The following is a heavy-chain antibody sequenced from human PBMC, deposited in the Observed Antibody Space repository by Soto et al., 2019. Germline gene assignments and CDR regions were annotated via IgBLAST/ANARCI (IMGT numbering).Heavy chain of an antibody. CDR3: ARDRTDSGYYTNWLDP. V-gene: IGHV1-69*06. D-gene: IGHD3-22*01. CDR1: GGTFGSDA. CDR2: IIPIFGTT. J-gene: IGHJ5*02. Sequence: SVKVSCKASGGTFGSDAITWVRHAPGQGLEWVGRIIPIFGTTNYAQHLQGRVTISADKSTLTSYMELHSLPSDDTALYSCARDRTDSGYYTNWLDPWGQGTQVTVSS.